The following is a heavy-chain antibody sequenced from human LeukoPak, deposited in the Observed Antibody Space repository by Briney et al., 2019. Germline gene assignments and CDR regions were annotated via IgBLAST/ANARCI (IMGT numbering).Heavy chain of an antibody. J-gene: IGHJ4*02. V-gene: IGHV3-23*01. CDR3: AKDDAWLRYAC. Sequence: PGGSLRLSCAASGFTFSNHGMNWVRQAPGKGLEWVSGISPSGDITYYADSVKGRFTVSRDNFKNTLYLQMNSLRTEDTAVYFFAKDDAWLRYACWGPGTLVTVSS. CDR1: GFTFSNHG. D-gene: IGHD5-12*01. CDR2: ISPSGDIT.